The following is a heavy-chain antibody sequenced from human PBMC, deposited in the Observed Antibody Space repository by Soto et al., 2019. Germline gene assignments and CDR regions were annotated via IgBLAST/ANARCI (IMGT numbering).Heavy chain of an antibody. D-gene: IGHD2-15*01. Sequence: QVQLVQSGAEVKKPGASVKVSCKASGYTFTSYYMHWVRQAPGQGLEWMGIINPSGGSTSYAQKFPGRVTMARGPSPSPVLLGPDRLKFEGTAVFLCAKTPLQYCSGGSCYSGGYGMDVWGQGTTVTVSS. J-gene: IGHJ6*02. CDR2: INPSGGST. CDR1: GYTFTSYY. V-gene: IGHV1-46*01. CDR3: AKTPLQYCSGGSCYSGGYGMDV.